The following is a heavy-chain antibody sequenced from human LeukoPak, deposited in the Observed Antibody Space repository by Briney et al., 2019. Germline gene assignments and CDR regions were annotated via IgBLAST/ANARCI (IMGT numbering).Heavy chain of an antibody. CDR2: IIPILGIA. V-gene: IGHV1-69*04. CDR1: GGTFSSYA. CDR3: ARGGSYYGSGKDWFDP. J-gene: IGHJ5*02. Sequence: SVKVSCKASGGTFSSYAISWVRQAPGQGLEWMGMIIPILGIANYAQKFQGRVTITADKSTSTAYMELSSLRSEDTAVYYCARGGSYYGSGKDWFDPWGQGTLLTVSS. D-gene: IGHD3-10*01.